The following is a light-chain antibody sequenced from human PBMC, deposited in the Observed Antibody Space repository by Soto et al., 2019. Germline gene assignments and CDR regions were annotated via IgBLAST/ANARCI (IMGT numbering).Light chain of an antibody. J-gene: IGLJ3*02. Sequence: QSALTQPASVSGSPGQSLTISCTGTSSDVGGYDYVSWFQQHPGRAPKLLIYEVINRPSGVSIRFSGSKSGNTASLTISGLQAEDEADFYCSSFTSSSTWVFGGGTKLTVL. V-gene: IGLV2-14*01. CDR3: SSFTSSSTWV. CDR1: SSDVGGYDY. CDR2: EVI.